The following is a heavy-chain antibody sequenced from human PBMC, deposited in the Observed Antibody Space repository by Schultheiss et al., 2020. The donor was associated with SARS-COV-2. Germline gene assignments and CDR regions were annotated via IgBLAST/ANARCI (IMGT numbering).Heavy chain of an antibody. J-gene: IGHJ6*02. CDR1: GYTFTSYA. CDR2: ISAYSGNT. CDR3: ARDAKTVAFWSGYQPYYYYGMDV. V-gene: IGHV1-18*01. Sequence: ASVKVSCKASGYTFTSYAMNWVRQAPGQGLEWMGWISAYSGNTNYAQKFQGRVTMTTDTSTSTAYMELRSLRSDDTAVYYCARDAKTVAFWSGYQPYYYYGMDVWGQGTTVTVSS. D-gene: IGHD3-3*01.